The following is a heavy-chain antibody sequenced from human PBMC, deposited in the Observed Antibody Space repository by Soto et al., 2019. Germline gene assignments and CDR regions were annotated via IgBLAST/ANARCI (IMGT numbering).Heavy chain of an antibody. J-gene: IGHJ6*02. CDR1: VYTFISYG. V-gene: IGHV1-18*04. D-gene: IGHD2-2*02. Sequence: ASVKVSCKASVYTFISYGISWVRQAPGQGLEWMGWISAYNGNTNYAQKLHGRVTMTTDTSTSTDYMELRSRRSDDTAVYYCSRDKGYCSSTSCYSHGMDVWGQGTTVTVSS. CDR3: SRDKGYCSSTSCYSHGMDV. CDR2: ISAYNGNT.